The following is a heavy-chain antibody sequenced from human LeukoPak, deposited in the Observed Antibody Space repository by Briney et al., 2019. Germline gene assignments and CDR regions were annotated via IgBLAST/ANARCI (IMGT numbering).Heavy chain of an antibody. J-gene: IGHJ6*02. CDR1: GGSISSYY. V-gene: IGHV4-59*08. CDR3: ARLYYYYGMDV. CDR2: IYYSGST. Sequence: SETLSVTCTVSGGSISSYYWSWLRQPPGKGLEWIGYIYYSGSTNYNPSIKSRVTISVDTSKNQFSLKLSSVTAADTAVYHCARLYYYYGMDVWGQGTTVTVSS.